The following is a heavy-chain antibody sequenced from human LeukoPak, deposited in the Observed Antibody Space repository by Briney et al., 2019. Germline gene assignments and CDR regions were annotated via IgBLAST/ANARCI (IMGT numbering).Heavy chain of an antibody. Sequence: PSETLSLTCTVSGGSISSSSYYWGWIRQPPGKGLEWIGSIYYSGSTYYNPSLKSRVTISVDTSKNQFSLKLSSVTAADTAVYYCAREAGPLKYYYDSSGYYYFDYWGQGTLVTVSS. CDR2: IYYSGST. J-gene: IGHJ4*02. CDR3: AREAGPLKYYYDSSGYYYFDY. CDR1: GGSISSSSYY. V-gene: IGHV4-39*07. D-gene: IGHD3-22*01.